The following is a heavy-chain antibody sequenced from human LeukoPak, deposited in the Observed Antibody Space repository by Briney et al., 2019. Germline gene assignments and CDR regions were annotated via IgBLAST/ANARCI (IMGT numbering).Heavy chain of an antibody. J-gene: IGHJ6*03. V-gene: IGHV3-33*01. CDR1: GFTFSSYG. CDR3: ARETDQGGRYYMDV. D-gene: IGHD3-16*01. CDR2: IWYDGSNK. Sequence: RGSLRLSCAASGFTFSSYGMHWVRQAPGKGLEWVAVIWYDGSNKYYADSVKGRFTISRDNSKNTLYLQMNSLRAEDTAVYYCARETDQGGRYYMDVWGKGTTVTVSS.